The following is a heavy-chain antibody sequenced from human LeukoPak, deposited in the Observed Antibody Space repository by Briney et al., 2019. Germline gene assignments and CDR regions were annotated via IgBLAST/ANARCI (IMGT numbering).Heavy chain of an antibody. V-gene: IGHV4-59*01. Sequence: PSETLSLTCTVSGGSISSYYWSWIRQPPGKGLEWIGYIYYSGSTNYNPSLKSRVTISVDTSKNQFSLKLSSVTAADTAVYYCAREIYDSSGYYYFDYWGQGTLVTVSS. J-gene: IGHJ4*02. D-gene: IGHD3-22*01. CDR1: GGSISSYY. CDR3: AREIYDSSGYYYFDY. CDR2: IYYSGST.